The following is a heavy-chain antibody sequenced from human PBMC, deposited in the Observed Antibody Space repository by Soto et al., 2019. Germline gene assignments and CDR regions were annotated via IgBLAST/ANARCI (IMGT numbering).Heavy chain of an antibody. CDR1: GFTFSSYG. V-gene: IGHV3-33*01. D-gene: IGHD1-26*01. J-gene: IGHJ6*02. CDR2: IWYDGSNK. CDR3: ARDGGEWELPASYYYGMDV. Sequence: PGGSLRLSCAASGFTFSSYGMHWVRQAPGKGLEWVAVIWYDGSNKYYADSVKGRFTISRDNSKNTLYLQMNSLRAEDTAVYYCARDGGEWELPASYYYGMDVWGQGTTVTVSS.